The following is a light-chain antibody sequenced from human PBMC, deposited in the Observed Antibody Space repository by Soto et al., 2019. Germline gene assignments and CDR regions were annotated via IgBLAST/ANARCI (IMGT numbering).Light chain of an antibody. J-gene: IGLJ1*01. V-gene: IGLV2-23*01. CDR2: EGS. CDR1: SSDVGSYNL. CDR3: CSYAGSTNYV. Sequence: QSVLTQPASVSGSPGQSITISCTGTSSDVGSYNLVSWYQQHPGKAPKLMIYEGSKRPSGVSNRFSGSKSGNTASLTISGLQAEDEADYYYCSYAGSTNYVFGTGTKVTVL.